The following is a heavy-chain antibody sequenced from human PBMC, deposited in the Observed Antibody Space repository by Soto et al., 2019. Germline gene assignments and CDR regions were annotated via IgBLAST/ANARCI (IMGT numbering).Heavy chain of an antibody. CDR2: INHSGST. V-gene: IGHV4-34*01. J-gene: IGHJ3*02. CDR1: GGSFSGYY. D-gene: IGHD2-8*02. Sequence: PSETLSLTCAVYGGSFSGYYWSWVRQPPGKGLEWIGEINHSGSTNYNPSLKSRVTISVDTSKNQFSLKLSSVTAADTAVYYCARGGYGTGDAFDIWGQGTMVTVSS. CDR3: ARGGYGTGDAFDI.